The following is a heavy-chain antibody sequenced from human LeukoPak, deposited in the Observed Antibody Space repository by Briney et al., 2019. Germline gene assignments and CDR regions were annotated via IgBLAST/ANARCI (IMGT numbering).Heavy chain of an antibody. J-gene: IGHJ4*02. D-gene: IGHD6-13*01. V-gene: IGHV3-30*04. CDR1: GFTFNSFA. Sequence: PGGSLRLSCAASGFTFNSFAMHWVRQAPGKGLEWVAVMSYDGSNKYYADSVKGRFTISRDNSKNTLYLQMNSLRVEDTAVYYCGRDRESGYSSTWYKFVDYWGQGTLVTVSS. CDR3: GRDRESGYSSTWYKFVDY. CDR2: MSYDGSNK.